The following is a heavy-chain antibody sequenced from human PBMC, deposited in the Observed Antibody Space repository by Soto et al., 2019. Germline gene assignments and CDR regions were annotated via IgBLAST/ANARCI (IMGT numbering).Heavy chain of an antibody. Sequence: QVQLQESGPGLVKPSETLSLTCTVSGGSISSYYWSWIRQPPGKGLEWIGYIYYSGSTNYNPSLKSRVTISVDPSNNTFSLKLSSVTAADTAVYYCARHGSSGWTNYYYYGMDVWGQGTTVTVSS. CDR3: ARHGSSGWTNYYYYGMDV. CDR2: IYYSGST. J-gene: IGHJ6*02. D-gene: IGHD6-19*01. CDR1: GGSISSYY. V-gene: IGHV4-59*08.